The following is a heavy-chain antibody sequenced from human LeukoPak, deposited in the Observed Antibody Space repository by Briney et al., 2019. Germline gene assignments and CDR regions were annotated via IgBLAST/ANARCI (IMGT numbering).Heavy chain of an antibody. J-gene: IGHJ4*02. CDR2: ISYDGSNK. Sequence: GGSLRLSCAASGFTFSSYGMHWVRQAPGKGLEWVAVISYDGSNKYYADSVKGRFTISRDNSKNTLYLQMNSLRAEDTAVYYCAKSSSWYYYFDYWGQGTLVTASS. V-gene: IGHV3-30*18. CDR3: AKSSSWYYYFDY. CDR1: GFTFSSYG. D-gene: IGHD6-13*01.